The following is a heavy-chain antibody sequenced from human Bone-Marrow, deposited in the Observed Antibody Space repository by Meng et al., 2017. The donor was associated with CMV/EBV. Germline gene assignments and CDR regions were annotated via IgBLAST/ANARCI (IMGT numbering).Heavy chain of an antibody. CDR1: GFTFSDYW. CDR2: IKPDGSEE. Sequence: GESLKISCAASGFTFSDYWMSWVRQAPGRGLEWVASIKPDGSEEHYVDSVKGRFTISRDNAKNSLSLQLNSLRVEDTAVYHCVRVKNYYGLAVWGQGTTVTVSS. V-gene: IGHV3-7*02. J-gene: IGHJ6*02. CDR3: VRVKNYYGLAV.